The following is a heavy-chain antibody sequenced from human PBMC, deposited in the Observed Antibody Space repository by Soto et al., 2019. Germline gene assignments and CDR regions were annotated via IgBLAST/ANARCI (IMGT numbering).Heavy chain of an antibody. CDR1: GFTFTSSA. D-gene: IGHD3-3*01. Sequence: SVKVSCKASGFTFTSSAVQWVRQARVQRLEWIGWIVVGSGNTNYAQKFQERVTITRDMSTSTAYMELSSLRSEDTAVYYCAADLYYDFWSGPGWFDPWGQGTLVTVSS. CDR3: AADLYYDFWSGPGWFDP. J-gene: IGHJ5*02. CDR2: IVVGSGNT. V-gene: IGHV1-58*01.